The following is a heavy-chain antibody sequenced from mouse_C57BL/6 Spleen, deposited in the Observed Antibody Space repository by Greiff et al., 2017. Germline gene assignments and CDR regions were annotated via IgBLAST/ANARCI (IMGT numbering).Heavy chain of an antibody. Sequence: QVQLQQPGAELVKPGASVKLSCKASGYTFTSYWMHWVKQRPGRGLEWIGRIDPNSGGTKYNEKFKSKATLTVDKPSSTAYMQLRSLTSEDSAVYYCARENRNGASAYWGQGTLVTVSA. CDR2: IDPNSGGT. D-gene: IGHD2-14*01. CDR1: GYTFTSYW. CDR3: ARENRNGASAY. V-gene: IGHV1-72*01. J-gene: IGHJ3*01.